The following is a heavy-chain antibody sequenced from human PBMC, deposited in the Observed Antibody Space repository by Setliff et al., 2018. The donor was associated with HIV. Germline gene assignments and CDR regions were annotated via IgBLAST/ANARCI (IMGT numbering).Heavy chain of an antibody. D-gene: IGHD3-10*01. J-gene: IGHJ4*02. CDR3: TRRRSPMVRGVDPTPSYYFDY. CDR2: INLSRST. Sequence: SETLSLTCAVYGASFSGYYWSWIRQPPGKGLEWIGVINLSRSTDYNPSLKSRVTISVDTSKNQFSLRLSSATAGDTAVYYCTRRRSPMVRGVDPTPSYYFDYWGQGTLVTVSS. CDR1: GASFSGYY. V-gene: IGHV4-34*01.